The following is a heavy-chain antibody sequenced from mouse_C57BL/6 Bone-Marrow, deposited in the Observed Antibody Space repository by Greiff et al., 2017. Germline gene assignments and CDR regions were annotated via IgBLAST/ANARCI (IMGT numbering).Heavy chain of an antibody. Sequence: VQLQQPGAELVKPGASVKVSCKASGYTFTSYWMHWVKQRPGQGLEWIGRIHPSDSDTNYNQKFKGQATLTVDKSCSTAYMQLSILTSEDSAVYYCAILLWYFDVWGTGTTGTVSS. CDR2: IHPSDSDT. J-gene: IGHJ1*03. CDR3: AILLWYFDV. CDR1: GYTFTSYW. V-gene: IGHV1-74*01. D-gene: IGHD1-1*01.